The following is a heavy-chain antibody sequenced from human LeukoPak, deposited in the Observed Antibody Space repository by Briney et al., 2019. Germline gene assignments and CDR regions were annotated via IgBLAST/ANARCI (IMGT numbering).Heavy chain of an antibody. D-gene: IGHD2-15*01. J-gene: IGHJ3*02. CDR2: ISWSSSTI. Sequence: PGGSLRLSCEASGFTFSTYGINWVRQAPGKGLEWVSYISWSSSTIHYADSVKGRFTISRDNAKNSLYLQMNSLRAEDTAVYYCARAGCGWVLTPCDAFDIWGQGTMVTVSS. CDR1: GFTFSTYG. CDR3: ARAGCGWVLTPCDAFDI. V-gene: IGHV3-48*01.